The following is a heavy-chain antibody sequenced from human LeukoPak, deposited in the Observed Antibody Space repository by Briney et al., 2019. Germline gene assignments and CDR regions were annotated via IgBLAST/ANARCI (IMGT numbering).Heavy chain of an antibody. Sequence: PGGSLRLSCAASGFIFSSYAMHWVRQAPGKGLEWVAVISYDGSNKYYADSVKGRFTISRDNSKNTLYLQMNSLRAEDTAVYYCAREGGYCSSTSCKGFDYWGQGTLVTVSS. J-gene: IGHJ4*02. CDR1: GFIFSSYA. D-gene: IGHD2-2*01. V-gene: IGHV3-30-3*01. CDR3: AREGGYCSSTSCKGFDY. CDR2: ISYDGSNK.